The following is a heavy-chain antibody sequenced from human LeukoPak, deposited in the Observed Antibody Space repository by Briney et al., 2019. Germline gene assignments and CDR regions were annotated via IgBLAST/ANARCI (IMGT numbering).Heavy chain of an antibody. CDR1: GFTFSSYS. V-gene: IGHV3-7*03. CDR3: TRENYVPDS. J-gene: IGHJ5*02. Sequence: PGGSLRLSCAASGFTFSSYSMNWVRQAPGKGLEWVASTSDGGRATYYGDSVRGRFTISRDDARNSLFSQMNGLRADDTAVYYCTRENYVPDSWGQGTLVTVSS. CDR2: TSDGGRAT. D-gene: IGHD3-10*02.